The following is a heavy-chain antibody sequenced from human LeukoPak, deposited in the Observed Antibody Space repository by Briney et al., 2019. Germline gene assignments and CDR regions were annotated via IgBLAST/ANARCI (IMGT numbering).Heavy chain of an antibody. CDR1: RGFTSSSNW. CDR3: VRNNWNSVYYGMDV. CDR2: VNSDGSDT. Sequence: GGSLRLSCAASRGFTSSSNWMYWVRQAPGKGLVWVSRVNSDGSDTAYADSVKGRFTISRDNVNNILHLQMNSLRAEDTAVYYCVRNNWNSVYYGMDVWGQGTTVTVSS. J-gene: IGHJ6*02. V-gene: IGHV3-74*01. D-gene: IGHD1-7*01.